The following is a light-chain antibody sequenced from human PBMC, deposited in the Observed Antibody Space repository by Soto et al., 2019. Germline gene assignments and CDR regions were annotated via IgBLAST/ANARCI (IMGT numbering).Light chain of an antibody. CDR1: QSISGD. Sequence: EIVMTQSPDTLSVSPGERATLSCKASQSISGDLAWHQQKPGQAPRLLIYGTSTRAIGIPDRFSGSGSGTEFTLTISSLQSEDFAVYYCQQYNDWPRTFGQGTKVEIK. J-gene: IGKJ1*01. V-gene: IGKV3-15*01. CDR3: QQYNDWPRT. CDR2: GTS.